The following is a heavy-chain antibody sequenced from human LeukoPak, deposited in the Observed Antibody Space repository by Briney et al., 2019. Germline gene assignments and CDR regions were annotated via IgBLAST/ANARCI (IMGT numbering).Heavy chain of an antibody. V-gene: IGHV3-23*01. CDR3: AKSLVLEDIVVVPAAMLQSY. Sequence: KPGGSLRLSCAASGFTISSYAMSWVRQTPGKGLEWVSAISGSGGSTYYADSVKGRFTISRDNSKNTLYLQMNSLRAEDTAVYYCAKSLVLEDIVVVPAAMLQSYWGQGTLVTVSS. CDR1: GFTISSYA. D-gene: IGHD2-2*01. CDR2: ISGSGGST. J-gene: IGHJ4*02.